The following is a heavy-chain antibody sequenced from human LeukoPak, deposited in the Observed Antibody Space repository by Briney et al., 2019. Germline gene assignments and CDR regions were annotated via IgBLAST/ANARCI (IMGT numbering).Heavy chain of an antibody. CDR2: IHHSGTT. D-gene: IGHD3-16*01. J-gene: IGHJ2*01. Sequence: SETLSLTRIVSGDSINNYYWSWIRQSPGEGLEWIANIHHSGTTNYNPSLGSRVTISIDTSKNQFSLNLNSVTAADTAMYYCASHGGHWYFDLWGRGTLVTVSS. CDR3: ASHGGHWYFDL. CDR1: GDSINNYY. V-gene: IGHV4-59*08.